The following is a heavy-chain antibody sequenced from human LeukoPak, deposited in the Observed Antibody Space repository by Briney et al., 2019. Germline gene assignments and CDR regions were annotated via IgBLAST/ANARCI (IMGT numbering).Heavy chain of an antibody. CDR2: IYYSGST. CDR1: GGSISSHY. Sequence: SETLSLTCTVSGGSISSHYWSWIRQPPGKGLEWIGYIYYSGSTNYNPSLKSRVTISVDTSKNQFSLKLSSVTAADTAVYYCARGSEWLQPFDYWGQGTLVTVSS. J-gene: IGHJ4*02. CDR3: ARGSEWLQPFDY. D-gene: IGHD5-12*01. V-gene: IGHV4-59*11.